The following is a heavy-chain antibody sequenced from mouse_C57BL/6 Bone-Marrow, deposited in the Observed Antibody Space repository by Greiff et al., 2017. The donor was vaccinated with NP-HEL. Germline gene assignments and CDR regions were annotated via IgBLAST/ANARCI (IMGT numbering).Heavy chain of an antibody. CDR3: ANYYYGSSYGFAY. Sequence: VQLQQSGPELVRPGASVKISCKAPGYTFTSHWMQWVRQRPGQGLEWIGELFPGSGSTYYNEKFKGKATLTVDTSSSTAYIQLSSLTSEDSAVYFCANYYYGSSYGFAYWGQGTLVTVSA. CDR1: GYTFTSHW. CDR2: LFPGSGST. J-gene: IGHJ3*01. V-gene: IGHV1-56*01. D-gene: IGHD1-1*01.